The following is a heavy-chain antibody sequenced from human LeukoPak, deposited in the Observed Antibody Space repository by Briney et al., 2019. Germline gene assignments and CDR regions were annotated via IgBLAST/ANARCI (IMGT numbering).Heavy chain of an antibody. Sequence: GGSLRLSCAASGFTFSSYEMNWVRQAPGKGLEWVSYISSSGSTIYYADSVKGRFTISRDNAKNSLYLQMNSLRAEDTAVYYCARVVYDTTFDYWGQGTLVTVSS. CDR2: ISSSGSTI. CDR3: ARVVYDTTFDY. CDR1: GFTFSSYE. V-gene: IGHV3-48*03. D-gene: IGHD2/OR15-2a*01. J-gene: IGHJ4*02.